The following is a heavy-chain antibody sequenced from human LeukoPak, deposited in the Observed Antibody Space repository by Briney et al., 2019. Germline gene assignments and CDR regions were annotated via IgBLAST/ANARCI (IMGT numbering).Heavy chain of an antibody. Sequence: PGGSLRLSCAASGFTFSSYGMHWVRQAPGKGLEWVAVIWYDGSNKYYADSVKGRFTISRDNSKNTLYLQMNSLRAEDTAVYYCARQYWNPLLSAGITWFDPWGQGTLVTVSS. CDR1: GFTFSSYG. J-gene: IGHJ5*02. V-gene: IGHV3-33*01. CDR2: IWYDGSNK. CDR3: ARQYWNPLLSAGITWFDP. D-gene: IGHD1-1*01.